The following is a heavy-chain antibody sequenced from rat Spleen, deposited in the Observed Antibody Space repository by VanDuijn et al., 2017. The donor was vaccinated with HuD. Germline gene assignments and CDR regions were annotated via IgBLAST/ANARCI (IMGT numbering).Heavy chain of an antibody. CDR1: GFTFSDHY. CDR2: ISYDGYTT. Sequence: EVQLAESGGGLVQPGRSLKLSCAASGFTFSDHYMAWFRQAPTKGLEWVASISYDGYTTHYRDSVKGRFTISRDNAENTVYLQMNSLRSEDTATYYCAVAGYGYWGQGVMVTVSS. V-gene: IGHV5-22*01. CDR3: AVAGYGY. J-gene: IGHJ2*01. D-gene: IGHD1-7*01.